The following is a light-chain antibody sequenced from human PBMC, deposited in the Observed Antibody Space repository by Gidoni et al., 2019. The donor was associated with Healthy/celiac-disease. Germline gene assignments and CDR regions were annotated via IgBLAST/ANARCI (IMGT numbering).Light chain of an antibody. V-gene: IGKV3-20*01. CDR2: GAS. J-gene: IGKJ2*01. CDR1: QSVSSSY. Sequence: EIVLTQSPGTLSLSPGDRATLSCRASQSVSSSYLAWYQQKPGQAPRLLIYGASSRATGIPDRFSGSRSGTVFTLTISRLEPEDFAVYYCQQYGSSPPMYT. CDR3: QQYGSSPPMYT.